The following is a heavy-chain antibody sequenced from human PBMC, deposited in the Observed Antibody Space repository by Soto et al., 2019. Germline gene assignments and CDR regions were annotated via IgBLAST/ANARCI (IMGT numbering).Heavy chain of an antibody. D-gene: IGHD3-10*01. CDR2: VNPIVSMS. CDR3: AASYGSGYRAFDY. Sequence: QVQLVQSGAEVRKPGSSVKVSCKASGDTFSFYTINWVRQAPGLGREWMGRVNPIVSMSNYAQKFQGRVTITADKSTNTGYMQLSSLRSEDTAIYYCAASYGSGYRAFDYWGQGALVTVSS. J-gene: IGHJ4*02. CDR1: GDTFSFYT. V-gene: IGHV1-69*02.